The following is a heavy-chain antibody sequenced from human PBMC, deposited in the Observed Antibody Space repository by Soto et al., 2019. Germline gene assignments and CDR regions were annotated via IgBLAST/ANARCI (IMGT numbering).Heavy chain of an antibody. CDR1: GGSFSGYY. J-gene: IGHJ5*02. V-gene: IGHV4-34*01. Sequence: SETLSLTCAVYGGSFSGYYWSWIRQPPGKGLEWIGEINHSGSTNYNPSLKSRVTISVDTSKNQFSLKLSSVTAADTAVYYCARFPPASHNWSDVGWFDPWGQGTLVTVSS. CDR3: ARFPPASHNWSDVGWFDP. CDR2: INHSGST. D-gene: IGHD1-20*01.